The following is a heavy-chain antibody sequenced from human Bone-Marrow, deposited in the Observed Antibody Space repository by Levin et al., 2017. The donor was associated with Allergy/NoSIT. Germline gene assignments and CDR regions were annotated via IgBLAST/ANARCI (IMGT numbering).Heavy chain of an antibody. CDR3: VKDKAWSGSGHFYYGMDG. CDR2: IHWNGDRA. V-gene: IGHV3-9*01. J-gene: IGHJ6*02. D-gene: IGHD3-10*01. Sequence: SLKISCAASGFTFYDYTMQWVLQSPCKGLEWVSGIHWNGDRATYADSVRGRFSISRDNAKNTLYLQMNSLRGEDTAFYYCVKDKAWSGSGHFYYGMDGWGQGTTVTVSS. CDR1: GFTFYDYT.